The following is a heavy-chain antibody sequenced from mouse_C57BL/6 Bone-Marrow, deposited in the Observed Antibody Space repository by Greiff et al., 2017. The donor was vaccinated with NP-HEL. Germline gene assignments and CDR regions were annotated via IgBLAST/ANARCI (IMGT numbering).Heavy chain of an antibody. CDR1: GYTFTSYW. V-gene: IGHV1-59*01. CDR3: ARWLPFDY. Sequence: QVQLQQPGAELVRPGTSVKLSCKASGYTFTSYWMHWVKQRPGQGLEWIGVIDPFDSYTNYNQQFKGKATLTVDTSSSTAYMQLSSLTSEDSAVYYCARWLPFDYWGQGTTLTVSS. D-gene: IGHD2-2*01. J-gene: IGHJ2*01. CDR2: IDPFDSYT.